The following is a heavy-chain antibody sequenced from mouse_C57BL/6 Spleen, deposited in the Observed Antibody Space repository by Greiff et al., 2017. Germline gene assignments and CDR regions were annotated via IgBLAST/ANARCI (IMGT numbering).Heavy chain of an antibody. CDR3: ARDQTTDEGWFAD. J-gene: IGHJ3*01. CDR1: GFTFSDYY. Sequence: DVQLVESEGGLVQPGSSMKLSCTASGFTFSDYYMAWVRQVPEKGLEWVANINYDGSSTYYMDSLKSRFIISRDNAKNILYLQMSSLKSEDTATYYCARDQTTDEGWFADWGQGTLVTVSA. V-gene: IGHV5-16*01. D-gene: IGHD1-1*01. CDR2: INYDGSST.